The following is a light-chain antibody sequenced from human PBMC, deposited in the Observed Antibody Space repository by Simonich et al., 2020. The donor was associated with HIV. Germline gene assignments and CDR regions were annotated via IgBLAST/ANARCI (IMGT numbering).Light chain of an antibody. J-gene: IGKJ2*01. CDR1: QSISTY. Sequence: EIVLTQSPATLSLSPGERATLSCWARQSISTYISWYQHKPGQAPRLLIYDASNRATGIPARFSGSGSGTEFTLTISSMQSEDFAVYYCQQYNDWPHYTFGQGTKLEIK. CDR3: QQYNDWPHYT. CDR2: DAS. V-gene: IGKV3-11*01.